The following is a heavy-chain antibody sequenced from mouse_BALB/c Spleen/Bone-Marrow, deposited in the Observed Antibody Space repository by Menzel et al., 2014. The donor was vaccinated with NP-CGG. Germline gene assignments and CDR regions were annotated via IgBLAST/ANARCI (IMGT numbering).Heavy chain of an antibody. CDR2: INPSIGYT. J-gene: IGHJ2*01. D-gene: IGHD1-1*01. CDR3: AREGTYYAYFDY. Sequence: VQLQQSAAELARPGASVKLSCKASGYIFTSYTIQWIKQRPGQGLEWIGYINPSIGYTEYNQKFKDKTTLTADTSSSTTYMQLSRLTSESSAVYYCAREGTYYAYFDYWVQGTTLTLSS. CDR1: GYIFTSYT. V-gene: IGHV1-4*02.